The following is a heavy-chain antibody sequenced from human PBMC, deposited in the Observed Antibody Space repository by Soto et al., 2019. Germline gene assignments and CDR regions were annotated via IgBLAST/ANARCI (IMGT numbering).Heavy chain of an antibody. J-gene: IGHJ4*02. V-gene: IGHV1-18*01. CDR2: ISAHNGNT. CDR1: GYTFTSYG. D-gene: IGHD1-1*01. CDR3: SRGRYGDY. Sequence: QVHLVQSGAEVKKPGASVKVSCKAPGYTFTSYGITWVRQAPGQGLGWMGWISAHNGNTGYAQKLQGRVIVTRDTATSTAYMELRSLISDGTAVYYCSRGRYGDYGGQGALFTVSS.